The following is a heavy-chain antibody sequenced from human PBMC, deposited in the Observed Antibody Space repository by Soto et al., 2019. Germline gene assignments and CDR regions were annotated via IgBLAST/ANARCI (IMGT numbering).Heavy chain of an antibody. CDR2: IFGDGNT. V-gene: IGHV3-53*01. CDR3: AGDCNGDKYFDY. D-gene: IGHD4-17*01. CDR1: EFNVTHGH. J-gene: IGHJ4*02. Sequence: ELQLVESGGGLIQPGGSLRLACAASEFNVTHGHMNWVRQAPGKGLEWVSVIFGDGNTKYGDSVRGRFTISRDTSKNTVYLQMNSLRAEDTAVYYCAGDCNGDKYFDYWDQGSLVTVSS.